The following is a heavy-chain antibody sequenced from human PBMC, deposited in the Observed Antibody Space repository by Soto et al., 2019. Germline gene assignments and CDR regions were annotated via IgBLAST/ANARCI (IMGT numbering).Heavy chain of an antibody. Sequence: QVHLVQSGAEVKKPGASVKVSCQGSGYAFTTYGITWVRQAPGQGLEWMGWISAHNGNTNNAQKLQGRVTVTRDTSTTTAYMELRSLRYDDTALYYCARGRYGDYWGQGALVTVSS. CDR3: ARGRYGDY. CDR1: GYAFTTYG. D-gene: IGHD1-1*01. CDR2: ISAHNGNT. V-gene: IGHV1-18*01. J-gene: IGHJ4*02.